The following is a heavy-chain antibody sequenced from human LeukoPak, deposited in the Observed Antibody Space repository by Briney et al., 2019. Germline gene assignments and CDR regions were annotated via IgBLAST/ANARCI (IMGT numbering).Heavy chain of an antibody. V-gene: IGHV4-59*01. Sequence: NPSETLSLTCTVSGGSISSYYWSWIRQPPGKGLEWIGYIYYSGSTNYNPSLKSRVTISVDTSKNQFSLKLSSVTAADTAVYYCARGGGRTRYYFDYWGQGTLVTVSS. CDR2: IYYSGST. CDR3: ARGGGRTRYYFDY. J-gene: IGHJ4*02. CDR1: GGSISSYY. D-gene: IGHD2-15*01.